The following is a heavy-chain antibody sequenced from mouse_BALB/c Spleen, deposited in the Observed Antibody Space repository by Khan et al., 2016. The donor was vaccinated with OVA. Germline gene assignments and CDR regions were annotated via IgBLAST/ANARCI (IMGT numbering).Heavy chain of an antibody. J-gene: IGHJ3*01. CDR3: VNHGSTSAWFTY. V-gene: IGHV1-7*01. D-gene: IGHD1-1*01. Sequence: QVQLQQSGAELAKPGASVKMSCKASGYTFTSCWMHWVKQRPGQGLEWIGYINPSTVYTEYNQRFKDKATLTADKSSSTAYMRLTSLTSDDSAFYYCVNHGSTSAWFTYWGQGTLFTVSA. CDR2: INPSTVYT. CDR1: GYTFTSCW.